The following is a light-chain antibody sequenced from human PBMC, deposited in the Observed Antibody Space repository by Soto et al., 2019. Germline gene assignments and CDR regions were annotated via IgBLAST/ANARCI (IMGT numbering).Light chain of an antibody. V-gene: IGKV1-5*03. CDR3: QQYHSYPLT. CDR1: QSISAW. J-gene: IGKJ5*01. Sequence: DIQMTPSPSTLSASIGERVTITYRASQSISAWLAWYQQKPGKAPTLLIYKASNVESGVPSMFSSSGTGTEFTLTISSLQPHDFAAYYCQQYHSYPLTFGQGTRMEIK. CDR2: KAS.